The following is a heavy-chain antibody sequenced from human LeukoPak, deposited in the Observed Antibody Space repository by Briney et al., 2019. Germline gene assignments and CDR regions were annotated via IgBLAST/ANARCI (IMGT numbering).Heavy chain of an antibody. CDR1: GGSISSYH. V-gene: IGHV4-4*09. Sequence: PSETLSLTCTVYGGSISSYHWSWVRQPPGKGLEWIGYILTSGTTNYNPSLKSRLTISVDTSKNQFTLKLSSVTAADTAVYYCARLRVSGSYLYYFDYWGQGTLVTVSS. CDR3: ARLRVSGSYLYYFDY. CDR2: ILTSGTT. J-gene: IGHJ4*02. D-gene: IGHD1-26*01.